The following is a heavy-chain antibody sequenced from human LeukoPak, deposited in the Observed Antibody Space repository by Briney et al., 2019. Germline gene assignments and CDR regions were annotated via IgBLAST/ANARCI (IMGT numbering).Heavy chain of an antibody. Sequence: GASVKVSCKVSGYTLTELSMHWVRQAPGKGLEWMGGFDPEDGETIYAQKFQGRVTMTEDTSTDTAYMELSSLRSEDTAVYYCATAQYCSSTSCGYFRHWGQGTLVTVSS. V-gene: IGHV1-24*01. J-gene: IGHJ1*01. D-gene: IGHD2-2*01. CDR1: GYTLTELS. CDR3: ATAQYCSSTSCGYFRH. CDR2: FDPEDGET.